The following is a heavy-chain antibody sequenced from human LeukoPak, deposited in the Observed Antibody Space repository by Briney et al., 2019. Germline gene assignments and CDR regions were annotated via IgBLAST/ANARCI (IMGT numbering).Heavy chain of an antibody. CDR1: GGTFSSYA. D-gene: IGHD1-26*01. CDR3: AREESIGSYQFLHDY. J-gene: IGHJ4*02. V-gene: IGHV1-69*13. Sequence: ASVKVSCKASGGTFSSYAISWVRQAPGQGLEWMGGIIPIFGTAKYAQKFQGRVTITADESTSTAYMELRSLTSDDTAVYYCAREESIGSYQFLHDYWGQGTLVTVSS. CDR2: IIPIFGTA.